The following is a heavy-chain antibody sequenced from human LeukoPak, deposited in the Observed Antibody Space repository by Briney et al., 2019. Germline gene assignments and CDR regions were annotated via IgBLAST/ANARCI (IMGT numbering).Heavy chain of an antibody. V-gene: IGHV1-2*02. CDR2: INPNSSGT. Sequence: ASVKVSCKASGYTFTGYYMHWVRQAPGQGLEWMGWINPNSSGTNYAQKFQGRVTMTRDTSISTAYMELSRLRSDDTAVYYCARDADGGDSVTDWGQGTLVTVSS. D-gene: IGHD2-21*01. J-gene: IGHJ4*02. CDR1: GYTFTGYY. CDR3: ARDADGGDSVTD.